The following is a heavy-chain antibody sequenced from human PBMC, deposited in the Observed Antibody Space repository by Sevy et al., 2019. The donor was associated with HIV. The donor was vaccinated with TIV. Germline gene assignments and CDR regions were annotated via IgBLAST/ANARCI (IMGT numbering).Heavy chain of an antibody. D-gene: IGHD3-22*01. J-gene: IGHJ4*01. CDR1: GGSFSADY. CDR2: INHSGST. Sequence: SETLSLTCTVYGGSFSADYWTWIRQPPGKGLEGIGEINHSGSTNYNPSLKSRVTISLDTSKNQFSLRLTSVTAADTAVFYCARGYDAGPLIYWGHGTLVTVSS. CDR3: ARGYDAGPLIY. V-gene: IGHV4-34*01.